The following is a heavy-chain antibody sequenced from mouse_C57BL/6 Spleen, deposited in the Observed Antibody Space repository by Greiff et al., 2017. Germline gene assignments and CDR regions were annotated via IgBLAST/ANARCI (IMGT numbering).Heavy chain of an antibody. J-gene: IGHJ1*03. V-gene: IGHV1-7*01. CDR2: INPSSGYT. Sequence: VQLQQSGAELAKPGASVKLSCKASGYTFTSYWMHWVKQRPGQGLEWIGYINPSSGYTKYNQKFKDKATLSAAKSSSTAYMPLSSLTYEDSAVYYCASHYYGSSSYWYFDVWGTGTTVTVSS. CDR1: GYTFTSYW. CDR3: ASHYYGSSSYWYFDV. D-gene: IGHD1-1*01.